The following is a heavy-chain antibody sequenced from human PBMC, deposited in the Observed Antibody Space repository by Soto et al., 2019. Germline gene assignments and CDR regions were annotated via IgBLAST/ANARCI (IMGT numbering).Heavy chain of an antibody. D-gene: IGHD2-15*01. CDR1: GFTFDDYA. V-gene: IGHV3-9*01. Sequence: EVQLVESGGGLVQPGRSLRLSCAASGFTFDDYAMHWVRQAPGKGLEWVSGISGNSGSIGYADSVKGRFTISRDNAKNSLYLQMNSLRAEDTALYYCAKDMRTWRGGSEDFQHWGQGTLVTVSS. CDR2: ISGNSGSI. CDR3: AKDMRTWRGGSEDFQH. J-gene: IGHJ1*01.